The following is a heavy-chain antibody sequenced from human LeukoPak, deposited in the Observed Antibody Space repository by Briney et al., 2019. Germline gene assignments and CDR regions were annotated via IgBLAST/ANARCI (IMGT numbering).Heavy chain of an antibody. J-gene: IGHJ4*02. Sequence: GGSLRLSCAASGFTFSSYAMSWVRQAPGKGLEWVSVIYSGGSTYYADSVKGRFTISRDNSKNTLYLQMNSLRAEDTAVYYCARERWLALDYWGQGTLVTVSS. CDR2: IYSGGST. CDR3: ARERWLALDY. D-gene: IGHD6-19*01. CDR1: GFTFSSYA. V-gene: IGHV3-53*01.